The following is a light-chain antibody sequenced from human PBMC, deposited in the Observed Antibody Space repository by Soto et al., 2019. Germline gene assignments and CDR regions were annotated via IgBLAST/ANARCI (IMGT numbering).Light chain of an antibody. V-gene: IGKV3-15*01. Sequence: EIVMTQSPATLSVSPGERATLSCRASQSVSSILAWYQQKPGQAPRLLIYGASTRATGIPARFSGSGSGTEFTLTISSPQSEDFAVYYCQQHNNWPPWTFGQGTKVEI. CDR1: QSVSSI. J-gene: IGKJ1*01. CDR3: QQHNNWPPWT. CDR2: GAS.